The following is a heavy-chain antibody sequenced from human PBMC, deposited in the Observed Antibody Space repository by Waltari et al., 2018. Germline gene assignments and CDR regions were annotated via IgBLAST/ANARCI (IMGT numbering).Heavy chain of an antibody. D-gene: IGHD3-22*01. CDR1: GFSFRSYG. CDR3: VKELDSSGYLSFFDY. J-gene: IGHJ4*02. CDR2: VSGDGSIK. Sequence: VQLVESGGGVVQSGKSLRLSCAASGFSFRSYGMQWVRQAPGKGLEWVAGVSGDGSIKLYADALKGRFTISRDNSKNTLSLQMNNLTPEDTAVYYCVKELDSSGYLSFFDYWGQGTRVTVSS. V-gene: IGHV3-30*18.